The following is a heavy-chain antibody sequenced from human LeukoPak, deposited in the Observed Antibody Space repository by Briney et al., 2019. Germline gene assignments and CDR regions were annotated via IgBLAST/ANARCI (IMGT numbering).Heavy chain of an antibody. V-gene: IGHV4-34*01. D-gene: IGHD4-17*01. CDR3: ARLSYYGDYGPIDY. CDR2: INHRGST. CDR1: GGSFSGYY. Sequence: SETLSLTCAVYGGSFSGYYWSWIRQPPGKGLEWIGEINHRGSTNYNPSLKSRVTISVDTSKNRSSLKLTSLTAADTAVYYCARLSYYGDYGPIDYWGQGTLVTVSS. J-gene: IGHJ4*02.